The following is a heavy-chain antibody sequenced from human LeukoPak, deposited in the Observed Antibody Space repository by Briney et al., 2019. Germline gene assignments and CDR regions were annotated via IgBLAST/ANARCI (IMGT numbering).Heavy chain of an antibody. V-gene: IGHV3-21*01. Sequence: SGGSLRLSCAASGFTFSSYSMNWVRQAPGKGLEWVSSISSSSSYIYYADSVKGRFTISRDNAKNSLYLQMNSLRAEDTAVYYCATEDCSGGSCYFFPFDYWGQGTLVTVSS. CDR1: GFTFSSYS. CDR2: ISSSSSYI. CDR3: ATEDCSGGSCYFFPFDY. J-gene: IGHJ4*02. D-gene: IGHD2-15*01.